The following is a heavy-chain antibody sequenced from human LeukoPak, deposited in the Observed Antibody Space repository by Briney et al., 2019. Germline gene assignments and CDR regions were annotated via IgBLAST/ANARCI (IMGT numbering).Heavy chain of an antibody. J-gene: IGHJ4*02. CDR1: GFTFSSYS. Sequence: GGSLRLSCAASGFTFSSYSMNWVRQAPGKGLEWLSYISSSSSTMYYADSVKGRFTISRDNAQNSLYLQMNSLRAEDTAVYYCAKGRCSGGSCYGRGFDYWGQGTLVTVSS. CDR3: AKGRCSGGSCYGRGFDY. D-gene: IGHD2-15*01. CDR2: ISSSSSTM. V-gene: IGHV3-48*01.